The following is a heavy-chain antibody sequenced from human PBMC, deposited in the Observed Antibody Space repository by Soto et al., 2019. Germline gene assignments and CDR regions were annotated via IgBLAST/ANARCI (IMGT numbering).Heavy chain of an antibody. J-gene: IGHJ4*02. CDR1: GYTFAAYY. Sequence: ASVKVSCKTSGYTFAAYYIHWIRQAPGQGLEWMGWINPTSGGTVYAQNFQDRVTMTRDTSISTAYMELRRLNSDDTAVYYCARDPDYGDYWGYFFDSWGQGTPVTAPQ. CDR2: INPTSGGT. D-gene: IGHD4-17*01. V-gene: IGHV1-2*02. CDR3: ARDPDYGDYWGYFFDS.